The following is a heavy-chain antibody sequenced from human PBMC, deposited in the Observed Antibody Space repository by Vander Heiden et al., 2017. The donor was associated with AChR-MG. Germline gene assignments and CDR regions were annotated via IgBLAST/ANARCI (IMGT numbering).Heavy chain of an antibody. J-gene: IGHJ4*02. V-gene: IGHV3-7*01. D-gene: IGHD6-19*01. CDR2: IRQDGRDK. Sequence: EVQLVESGGGLVQPGGSLRLSCAASGFTLSNYWMAWVRQAPEKGLEWVANIRQDGRDKYYVDSVKGRFTISRDNAKNSLYLEMNSLRGEDTAVYYCTRSVAGKDYWGQGTLVTVS. CDR3: TRSVAGKDY. CDR1: GFTLSNYW.